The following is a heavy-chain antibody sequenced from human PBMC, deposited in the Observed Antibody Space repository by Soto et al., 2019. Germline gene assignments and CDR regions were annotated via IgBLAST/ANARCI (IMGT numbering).Heavy chain of an antibody. CDR3: AREGTRFYFDY. CDR2: IYYSGST. V-gene: IGHV4-30-4*01. Sequence: SETLSLTCTVSGGSISSGDYYWSWIRQPPGKGLEWIGYIYYSGSTYYNPSLKSRVTISVDTSKNQFSLKLSSVTAADTAVYYCAREGTRFYFDYWGQGTLVTVSS. D-gene: IGHD1-1*01. J-gene: IGHJ4*02. CDR1: GGSISSGDYY.